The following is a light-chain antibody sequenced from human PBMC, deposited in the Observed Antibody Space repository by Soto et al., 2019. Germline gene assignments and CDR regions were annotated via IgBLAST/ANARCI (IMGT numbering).Light chain of an antibody. V-gene: IGKV3-11*01. CDR3: QQRSNWLFT. CDR2: DAS. J-gene: IGKJ3*01. CDR1: QSVSSY. Sequence: EIVLTQSPDTLSLSPGERDTLSCRASQSVSSYLAWYQQKPGQAPRLLIYDASNRATGIPARFSGSGSGTDFTRTISSLEPEDFAVYYCQQRSNWLFTFGPGTKVDIK.